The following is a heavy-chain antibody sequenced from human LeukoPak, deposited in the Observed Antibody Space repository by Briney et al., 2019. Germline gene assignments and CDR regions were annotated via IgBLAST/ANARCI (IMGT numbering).Heavy chain of an antibody. D-gene: IGHD3-16*01. Sequence: GGSVRLSCAASGFTFDNYAMHWVRQAPGKGLEWVSGISWNSGSIGYADSVKGRFTISRDNAKNSLYLQMNSLRAEDTALYYCAKEGLGAYFDYWGQGTLVTVSS. J-gene: IGHJ4*02. CDR1: GFTFDNYA. V-gene: IGHV3-9*01. CDR3: AKEGLGAYFDY. CDR2: ISWNSGSI.